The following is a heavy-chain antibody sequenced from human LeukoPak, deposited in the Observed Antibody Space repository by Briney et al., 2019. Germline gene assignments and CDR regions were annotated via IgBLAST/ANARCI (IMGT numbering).Heavy chain of an antibody. V-gene: IGHV4-34*01. CDR3: ARDAGSGWYGRDYYYMDV. CDR1: GGSFSGYY. D-gene: IGHD6-19*01. Sequence: SETLSLTCAVYGGSFSGYYWSWIRQPPGKGLEWIGSIYHSGSTHYKPSLKSRVIISIDTSKNQFSLKLSSVTAADTAVYYCARDAGSGWYGRDYYYMDVWGKGTTVTVSS. J-gene: IGHJ6*03. CDR2: IYHSGST.